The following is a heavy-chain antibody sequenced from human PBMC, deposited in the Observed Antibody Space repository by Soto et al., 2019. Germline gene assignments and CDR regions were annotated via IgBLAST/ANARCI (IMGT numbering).Heavy chain of an antibody. D-gene: IGHD4-17*01. CDR2: IKSKTDGGTT. J-gene: IGHJ4*02. CDR3: TTDGDYVGWYYFDY. V-gene: IGHV3-15*01. Sequence: GGPMMHSCAASGFNFRNAWGSWVRQAPGKGLEWVGRIKSKTDGGTTDYAAPVKGRFTISRDDSKNTLYLQMNSLKTEDTAVYYCTTDGDYVGWYYFDYWGQGTLVTVSS. CDR1: GFNFRNAW.